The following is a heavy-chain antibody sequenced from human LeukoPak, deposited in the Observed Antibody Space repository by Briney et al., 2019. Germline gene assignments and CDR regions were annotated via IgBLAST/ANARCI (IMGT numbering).Heavy chain of an antibody. J-gene: IGHJ4*02. Sequence: SETLSLTCTVSGGSISSSSYYWGWIRQPPGKGLEWIGSIYYSGSTYYNPSLKSRVTISVDTSKNQFSLKLSSVTAADTAVYYCARETPPWAYCGGDCYSLVYWGQGTLVTVSS. CDR3: ARETPPWAYCGGDCYSLVY. CDR2: IYYSGST. CDR1: GGSISSSSYY. V-gene: IGHV4-39*07. D-gene: IGHD2-21*01.